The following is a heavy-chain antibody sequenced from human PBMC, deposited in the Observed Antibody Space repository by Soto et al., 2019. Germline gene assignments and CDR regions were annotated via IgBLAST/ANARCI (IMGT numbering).Heavy chain of an antibody. V-gene: IGHV3-7*01. J-gene: IGHJ4*02. D-gene: IGHD6-6*01. CDR3: ATDVPRDISSSG. CDR2: IKEDASEK. CDR1: GFRISNYW. Sequence: EVQLVESGGGLVQPGGSLRLSCAASGFRISNYWMTWVRQAPGKGLEWVANIKEDASEKYYVDSVKGRFTISRDNAEKSLYLQMNSLRADDTAVYYCATDVPRDISSSGWGQGTLVTVSS.